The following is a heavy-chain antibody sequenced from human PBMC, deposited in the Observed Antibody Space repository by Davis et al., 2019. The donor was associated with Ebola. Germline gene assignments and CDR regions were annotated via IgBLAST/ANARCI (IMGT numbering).Heavy chain of an antibody. Sequence: PGGSLRLSCAASGFTFSSYSMNWVRQAPGKGLEWVSSISSSNYIYYADSVKGRFTISRDNAKNSLYLQMDSLSAEDTAVYYCAKDGGYSSGCYYFDYWGQGTRVTVSS. CDR1: GFTFSSYS. CDR3: AKDGGYSSGCYYFDY. CDR2: ISSSNYI. D-gene: IGHD6-19*01. V-gene: IGHV3-21*04. J-gene: IGHJ4*02.